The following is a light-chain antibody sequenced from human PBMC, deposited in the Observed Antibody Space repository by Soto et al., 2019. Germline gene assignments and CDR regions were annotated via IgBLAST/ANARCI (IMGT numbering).Light chain of an antibody. J-gene: IGKJ1*01. CDR1: HRINKW. Sequence: DIQMTQSPSTVSASLGDRVTITCRGSHRINKWLAWHQQKPGKAPKLLIYDASSLQSGVPPRFSGSGSGTEFTLTIRSLQPDDIATYYCQQYSSYSAWTFGEGTKVDIK. CDR3: QQYSSYSAWT. V-gene: IGKV1-5*01. CDR2: DAS.